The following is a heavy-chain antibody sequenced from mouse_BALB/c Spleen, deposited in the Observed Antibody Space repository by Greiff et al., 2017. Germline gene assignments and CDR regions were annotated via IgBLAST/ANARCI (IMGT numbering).Heavy chain of an antibody. CDR1: GDSITSGY. CDR3: ARVYYGSSPLYAMDY. Sequence: EVKLQESGPSLVKPSQSLSLTCSVTGDSITSGYWNWIRKFPGNKLEYMGYISYSGSTYYNPSLKSRISITRDTSKDQYYLQLNSVTTEDTATYYCARVYYGSSPLYAMDYWGQGTSVTVSS. V-gene: IGHV3-8*02. CDR2: ISYSGST. J-gene: IGHJ4*01. D-gene: IGHD1-1*01.